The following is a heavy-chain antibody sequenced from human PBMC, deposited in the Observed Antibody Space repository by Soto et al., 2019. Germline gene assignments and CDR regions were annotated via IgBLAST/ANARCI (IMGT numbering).Heavy chain of an antibody. CDR2: TYYRSKWYN. J-gene: IGHJ3*02. D-gene: IGHD3-3*01. Sequence: PSPTLSLTCAISGDSVSSNSAAWNWIRQSPSRGLEWLGRTYYRSKWYNDYAVSVKSRITINPDTSKNQFSLQLNSVTPEDTAVYYCAKSYARTSVLRFLEWFSDAFAIWGQGTMVTVSS. V-gene: IGHV6-1*01. CDR3: AKSYARTSVLRFLEWFSDAFAI. CDR1: GDSVSSNSAA.